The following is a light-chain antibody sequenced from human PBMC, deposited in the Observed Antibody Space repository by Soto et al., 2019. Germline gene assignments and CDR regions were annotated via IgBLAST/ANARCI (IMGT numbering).Light chain of an antibody. Sequence: EIVMTQSPATLSVSPGERATLSCRASQSVRINLAWYQQKPGQAPRLPIYGASSRATGIPARFSGSGSGTDFTLTISSLQSEDFAVYYCQQYNNWPPELTFGGGTKVEIK. CDR2: GAS. CDR3: QQYNNWPPELT. J-gene: IGKJ4*02. V-gene: IGKV3-15*01. CDR1: QSVRIN.